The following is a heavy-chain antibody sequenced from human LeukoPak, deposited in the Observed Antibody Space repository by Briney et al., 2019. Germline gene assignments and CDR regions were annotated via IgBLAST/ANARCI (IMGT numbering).Heavy chain of an antibody. D-gene: IGHD4-17*01. CDR2: INPNSGGT. CDR3: AGGGATVTGDYYYYMDV. V-gene: IGHV1-2*06. CDR1: GYTFTGYY. J-gene: IGHJ6*03. Sequence: ASVKVSCKASGYTFTGYYMHWVRQAPGQGLEWMGRINPNSGGTNYAQKFQGRVTMTRDTSISTAYMELSRLRSGDTAVYYCAGGGATVTGDYYYYMDVWGKGTTVTVSS.